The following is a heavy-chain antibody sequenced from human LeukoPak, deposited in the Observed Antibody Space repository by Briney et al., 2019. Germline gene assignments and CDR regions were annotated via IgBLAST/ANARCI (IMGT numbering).Heavy chain of an antibody. CDR2: IYYSGRT. J-gene: IGHJ3*02. D-gene: IGHD5-18*01. CDR1: GGSISNSGYY. V-gene: IGHV4-31*03. Sequence: PSETLSLTCTVSGGSISNSGYYWSWIRQHPGKGLEWIGYIYYSGRTSYNPSLKSRITLSLDTSKNQFSLKLSSVTAADTAVYYCAWSALVPTLFDIWGQGTMVTVSS. CDR3: AWSALVPTLFDI.